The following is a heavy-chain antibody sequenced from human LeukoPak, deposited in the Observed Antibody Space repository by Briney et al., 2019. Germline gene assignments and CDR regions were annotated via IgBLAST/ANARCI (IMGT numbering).Heavy chain of an antibody. V-gene: IGHV4-59*01. Sequence: SETLSLTCTVSGGSISSYYWSWIRQPPGKGLEWIGYIYYSGSTNYNPSLKSRVTISVDTSKNQFSLKLSSVTAADTAVYYCARVSLIDYYDSSGYYQNNAFDIRGQGTMVTVSS. CDR3: ARVSLIDYYDSSGYYQNNAFDI. CDR2: IYYSGST. J-gene: IGHJ3*02. D-gene: IGHD3-22*01. CDR1: GGSISSYY.